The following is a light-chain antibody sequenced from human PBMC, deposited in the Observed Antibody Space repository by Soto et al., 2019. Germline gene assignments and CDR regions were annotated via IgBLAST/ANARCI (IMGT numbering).Light chain of an antibody. CDR3: QQYNSYLT. Sequence: DIQMNPSPYTLAASVGDRVTITCRASQSISSWLAWYQQQPGKAPKLLSYDASSLESGVPSRFRGSGSGTEVTLTSSSLQPDDFATDDCQQYNSYLTLGGGTKVDIK. CDR2: DAS. V-gene: IGKV1-5*01. J-gene: IGKJ4*01. CDR1: QSISSW.